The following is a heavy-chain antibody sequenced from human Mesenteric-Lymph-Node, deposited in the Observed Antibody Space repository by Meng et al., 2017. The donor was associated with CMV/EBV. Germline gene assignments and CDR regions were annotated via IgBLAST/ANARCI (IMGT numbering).Heavy chain of an antibody. Sequence: EVQLVESGGRLVKPGGALRLSCVASDFTLNGAWMNWVRQAPGKGLEWVGRVKSASAGGAADAAAPVKGRFTVSRDDSRKTVHLQMDNLKIEDTAVYYCTTGWDQYFDFWGQGALVTVSS. V-gene: IGHV3-15*07. CDR2: VKSASAGGAA. CDR3: TTGWDQYFDF. J-gene: IGHJ4*02. D-gene: IGHD1-26*01. CDR1: DFTLNGAW.